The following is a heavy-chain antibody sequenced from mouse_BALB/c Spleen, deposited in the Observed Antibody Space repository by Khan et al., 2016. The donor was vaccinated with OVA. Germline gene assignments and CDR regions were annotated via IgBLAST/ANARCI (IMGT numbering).Heavy chain of an antibody. CDR2: IWGGGNT. D-gene: IGHD2-14*01. CDR3: ARTYYIYDGYYAMDY. Sequence: QVQLKESGPGLVAPSQSLSITCTVSGFSLSRYSVHWVRQPPGKGLEWLGMIWGGGNTDYNSTLKSRLNINKDNSKSQVFLTMNSLQTDDTDMYYCARTYYIYDGYYAMDYWGQGTSVTVSS. V-gene: IGHV2-6-4*01. J-gene: IGHJ4*01. CDR1: GFSLSRYS.